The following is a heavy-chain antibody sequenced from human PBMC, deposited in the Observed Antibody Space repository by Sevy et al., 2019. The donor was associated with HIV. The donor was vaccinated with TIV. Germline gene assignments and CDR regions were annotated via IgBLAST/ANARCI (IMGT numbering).Heavy chain of an antibody. J-gene: IGHJ4*02. D-gene: IGHD1-26*01. V-gene: IGHV4-59*01. CDR2: VFYSGTT. CDR3: ARETVGAGYYFDY. CDR1: GGSISPYY. Sequence: SETLSLTCPVSGGSISPYYWTWIRQPPGKALEWIGYVFYSGTTNYNPSLESRVTISIDTSKNQFSLNLTSVTAADTAFYYCARETVGAGYYFDYWGQGTLVTVSS.